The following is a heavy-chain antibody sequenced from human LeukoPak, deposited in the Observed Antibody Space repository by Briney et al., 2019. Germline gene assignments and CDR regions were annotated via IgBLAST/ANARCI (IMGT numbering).Heavy chain of an antibody. V-gene: IGHV1-8*01. J-gene: IGHJ6*03. CDR2: MNPNSGNT. D-gene: IGHD2-2*01. CDR1: GYTFTSYD. CDR3: ARDSLLEGYQLLSGSSYMDV. Sequence: ASVKVSCKASGYTFTSYDINWVRQATGQGLEWMGWMNPNSGNTGYAQKFQGRVTMTRNTSISTAYMELSSLRSEDTAVYYCARDSLLEGYQLLSGSSYMDVWGKGTTVTVSS.